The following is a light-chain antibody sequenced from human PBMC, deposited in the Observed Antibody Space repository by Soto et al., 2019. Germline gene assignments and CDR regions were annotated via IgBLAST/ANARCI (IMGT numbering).Light chain of an antibody. CDR2: EVS. V-gene: IGLV2-14*01. CDR1: SSDIGGYNY. Sequence: QSVLTQPASVSGSPGQSITISCTGTSSDIGGYNYVSWYQHHPGKAPKLMIYEVSNRPSGVSNRFSGSKSGNTASLTISGLQAEDEADYYCSSDTGINTGVFGGGTKVTVL. CDR3: SSDTGINTGV. J-gene: IGLJ3*02.